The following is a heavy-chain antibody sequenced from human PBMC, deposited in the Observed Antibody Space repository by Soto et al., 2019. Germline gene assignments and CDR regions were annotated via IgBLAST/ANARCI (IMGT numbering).Heavy chain of an antibody. CDR2: IYWNDDK. Sequence: QITLKESGPTLVKPTQTLTLTCTFSGFSLSTSGVGVGWIRQPPGKALEWLALIYWNDDKRYSPSLKSRLTIAKDTSKNQVVLNMTNMDTVDTATYFCARRPRYSNYVDYWGQGTLVTVSS. V-gene: IGHV2-5*01. D-gene: IGHD4-4*01. CDR1: GFSLSTSGVG. CDR3: ARRPRYSNYVDY. J-gene: IGHJ4*02.